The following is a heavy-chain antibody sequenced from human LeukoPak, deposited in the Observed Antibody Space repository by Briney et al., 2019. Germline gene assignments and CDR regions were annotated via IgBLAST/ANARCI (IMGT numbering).Heavy chain of an antibody. V-gene: IGHV3-66*01. CDR2: IYSGGTT. CDR1: GFTVSNNY. Sequence: GGSLRLSCAASGFTVSNNYMNWVRQAPGKGLEWVSLIYSGGTTYYADSVKGRFTISRDGSKNTLYLQMNSLRVEDTAVYYCARDPPAVTANTYGWGQGTPVTVSS. D-gene: IGHD5-18*01. J-gene: IGHJ4*02. CDR3: ARDPPAVTANTYG.